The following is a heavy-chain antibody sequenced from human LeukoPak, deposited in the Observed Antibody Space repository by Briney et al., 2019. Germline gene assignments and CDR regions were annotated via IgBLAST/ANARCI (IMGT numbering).Heavy chain of an antibody. V-gene: IGHV1-2*02. CDR1: GYTFTGYY. D-gene: IGHD4-17*01. Sequence: ASVKVSCKASGYTFTGYYMHWVRQAPGQGLEWMGWINPNSGGTNYAQKFQGRVTMTRDTSISTAYMELSSLRSEDTAVYYCARDRGDYGGDGDYFDYWGQGTLVTVSS. CDR2: INPNSGGT. CDR3: ARDRGDYGGDGDYFDY. J-gene: IGHJ4*02.